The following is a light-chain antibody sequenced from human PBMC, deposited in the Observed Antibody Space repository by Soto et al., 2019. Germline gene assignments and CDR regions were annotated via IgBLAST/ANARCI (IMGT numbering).Light chain of an antibody. CDR1: SSDVGGYNY. J-gene: IGLJ2*01. CDR2: EVS. V-gene: IGLV2-14*01. Sequence: QSALTQPASVSGSPGQSITISCTGTSSDVGGYNYVSWYQQHPGKAPKLMIYEVSNRPSGVSNRFSGSKSGNTASLTISGLQAEDEADYYCNSYTRSSTVIFGGGTKLTVL. CDR3: NSYTRSSTVI.